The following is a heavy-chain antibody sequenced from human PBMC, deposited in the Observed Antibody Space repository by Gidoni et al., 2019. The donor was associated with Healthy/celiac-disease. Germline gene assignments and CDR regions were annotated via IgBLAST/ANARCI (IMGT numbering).Heavy chain of an antibody. CDR3: ARGKSYYDSSGYYYG. J-gene: IGHJ4*02. CDR2: INHSGST. Sequence: QVQLQQWGAGLLKPSETLSLTCAVYGGSFRGYYWSWIRQPPGTGLEWIGEINHSGSTNYNPSLKSRVTISVDTSKNQFSLKLSSVTAADTAVYYCARGKSYYDSSGYYYGWGQGTLVTVSS. V-gene: IGHV4-34*01. D-gene: IGHD3-22*01. CDR1: GGSFRGYY.